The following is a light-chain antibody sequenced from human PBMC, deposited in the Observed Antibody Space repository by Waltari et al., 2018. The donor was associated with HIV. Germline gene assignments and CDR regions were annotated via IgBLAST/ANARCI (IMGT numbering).Light chain of an antibody. CDR1: QSIRNY. J-gene: IGKJ1*01. V-gene: IGKV1-39*01. CDR3: QQSYSTPRT. Sequence: DIQMTQSPSSLSASVGARVTITCRASQSIRNYLTWYQQRPGKAPNLLIYAASSLQSGVPSRFSASGFGTDFTLTISSLQPEDFATYYCQQSYSTPRTFGQGTKVDIK. CDR2: AAS.